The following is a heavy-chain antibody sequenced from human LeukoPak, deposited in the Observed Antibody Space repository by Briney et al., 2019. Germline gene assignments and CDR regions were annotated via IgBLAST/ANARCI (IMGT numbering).Heavy chain of an antibody. CDR2: IYYSGST. CDR1: GGSISSYY. J-gene: IGHJ3*02. CDR3: ARHGDYVSIHDAFDI. D-gene: IGHD4-17*01. V-gene: IGHV4-59*01. Sequence: PSETLSLTCTVSGGSISSYYWSWIRQPPGKGLEWIGYIYYSGSTNYNPSLKSRVTISVDTSKNQFSLKLSSVTAADTAVYYCARHGDYVSIHDAFDIWGQGTMVTVPS.